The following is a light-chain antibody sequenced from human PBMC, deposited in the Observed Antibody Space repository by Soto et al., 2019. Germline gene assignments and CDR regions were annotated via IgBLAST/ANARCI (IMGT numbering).Light chain of an antibody. Sequence: QSVLTQPRSVSGSPGQSVTISCTGTSSDVGGYKYVSWYQQHPGKAPKLMIYDVIERPSGVPDRFSGSNSGNTASLTISGLQAEDEADYYCCSYVGNFVVFGGGTKVTVL. CDR2: DVI. CDR3: CSYVGNFVV. J-gene: IGLJ2*01. V-gene: IGLV2-11*01. CDR1: SSDVGGYKY.